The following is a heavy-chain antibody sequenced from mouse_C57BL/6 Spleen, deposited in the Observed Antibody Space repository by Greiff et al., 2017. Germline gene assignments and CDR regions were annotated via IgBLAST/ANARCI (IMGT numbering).Heavy chain of an antibody. Sequence: EVKLVESGEGLVRPGGSLTLSCAASGFTFSSYAMSWVRQTPEKRLEWVAYISSGGDYIYYADTVKGRFTISRDNARNTLYLQMSSLKSEDTAMYYCTRADSSVFAYWGQGTLVTVSA. J-gene: IGHJ3*01. V-gene: IGHV5-9-1*02. CDR3: TRADSSVFAY. CDR2: ISSGGDYI. D-gene: IGHD3-2*02. CDR1: GFTFSSYA.